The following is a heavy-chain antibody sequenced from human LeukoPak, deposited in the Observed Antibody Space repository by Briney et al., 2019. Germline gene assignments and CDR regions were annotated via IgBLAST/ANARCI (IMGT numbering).Heavy chain of an antibody. CDR1: GGSISSGDYY. D-gene: IGHD2/OR15-2a*01. Sequence: PSETLSLTCTVSGGSISSGDYYWSWIRQHPGKGLEWIGYIYYSGSTNYNPSLKSRVTISVDTSKNQFSLKLSSVTTADTAVYYCARENSDAFDIWGQGTMVTVSS. CDR2: IYYSGST. J-gene: IGHJ3*02. V-gene: IGHV4-61*08. CDR3: ARENSDAFDI.